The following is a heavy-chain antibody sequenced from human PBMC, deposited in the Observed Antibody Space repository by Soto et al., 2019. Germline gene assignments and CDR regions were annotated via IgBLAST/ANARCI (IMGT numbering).Heavy chain of an antibody. Sequence: PGGSLRLACAASRVSFTIFAMNLVRKAPGQGLEWVSAISGSSSTIYYADSVKGRFTISRDNAKNSLYLQMNSLRAEDTAVYYCARDAGTRGSFDYWGQGTLVTVSS. J-gene: IGHJ4*02. CDR3: ARDAGTRGSFDY. D-gene: IGHD3-16*01. CDR2: ISGSSSTI. V-gene: IGHV3-48*01. CDR1: RVSFTIFA.